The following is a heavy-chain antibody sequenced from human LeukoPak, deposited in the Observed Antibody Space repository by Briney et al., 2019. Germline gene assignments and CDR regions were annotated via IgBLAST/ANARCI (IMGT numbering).Heavy chain of an antibody. CDR1: GGSISSNY. CDR2: TYYRSKWYN. J-gene: IGHJ4*02. D-gene: IGHD2-2*03. CDR3: ASGIGSFDY. Sequence: PSETLSLTCTVSGGSISSNYWNWIRQSPSRGLEWLGRTYYRSKWYNDYAVSVKSRITINPDTSKNQFSLQLNSVTPEDTAVYYCASGIGSFDYWGQGTLVTVSS. V-gene: IGHV6-1*01.